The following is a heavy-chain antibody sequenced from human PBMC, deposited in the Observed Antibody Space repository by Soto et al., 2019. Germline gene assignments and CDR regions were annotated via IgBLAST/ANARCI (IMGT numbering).Heavy chain of an antibody. J-gene: IGHJ6*02. Sequence: GGSLRLSCAASGFTFSSYAMHWVRQAPGKGLEWVAVISYDGSNKYYADSVKGRFTISRDNSKNTLYLQMNSLRAEDTAVYYCARAPEDFWSVRYYGMDVWGQGTTVTVSS. CDR3: ARAPEDFWSVRYYGMDV. V-gene: IGHV3-30-3*01. CDR2: ISYDGSNK. CDR1: GFTFSSYA. D-gene: IGHD3-3*01.